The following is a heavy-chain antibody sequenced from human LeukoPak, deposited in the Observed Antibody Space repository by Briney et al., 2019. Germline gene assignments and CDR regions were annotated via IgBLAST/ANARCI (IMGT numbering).Heavy chain of an antibody. CDR1: GGSFSGYD. V-gene: IGHV4-34*01. D-gene: IGHD6-13*01. J-gene: IGHJ4*02. CDR2: INHSGNT. Sequence: PSETLSLTCAVYGGSFSGYDWSWIRQTPGRGLEWIGEINHSGNTNYNPSLKSRVTISVDMSKNQFSLKLSSVTAADTAVYYCAREGSSSWYDYWGQGTLVTVSS. CDR3: AREGSSSWYDY.